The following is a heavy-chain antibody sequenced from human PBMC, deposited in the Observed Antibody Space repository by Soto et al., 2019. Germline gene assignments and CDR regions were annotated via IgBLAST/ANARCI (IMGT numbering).Heavy chain of an antibody. V-gene: IGHV3-23*01. CDR2: SSATGAGT. D-gene: IGHD1-7*01. J-gene: IGHJ4*02. Sequence: EVQLLESGGGLVQPGGSLRLSCAASGFTFSSYGMTWVRQAPGKGLEWVSFSSATGAGTYYEDSVKGRLTISRDNSKNTLYLQMTSRRADDTAVYYCAKDRRAGGNYGFYSDFWGQGALVIVSS. CDR1: GFTFSSYG. CDR3: AKDRRAGGNYGFYSDF.